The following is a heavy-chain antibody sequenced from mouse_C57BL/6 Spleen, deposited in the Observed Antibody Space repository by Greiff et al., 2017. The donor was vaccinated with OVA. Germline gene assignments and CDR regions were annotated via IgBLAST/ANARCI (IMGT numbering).Heavy chain of an antibody. D-gene: IGHD2-1*01. V-gene: IGHV1-82*01. CDR3: ARSGGDGNYGYFDV. Sequence: VHLVESGPELVKPGASVKISCKASGYAFSSSWMNWVKQRPGKGLEWIGRIYPGDGDTNYNGKFKGKATLTADKSSSTAYMQLSSLTSEDSAVYFCARSGGDGNYGYFDVWGTGTTVTVSS. CDR1: GYAFSSSW. J-gene: IGHJ1*03. CDR2: IYPGDGDT.